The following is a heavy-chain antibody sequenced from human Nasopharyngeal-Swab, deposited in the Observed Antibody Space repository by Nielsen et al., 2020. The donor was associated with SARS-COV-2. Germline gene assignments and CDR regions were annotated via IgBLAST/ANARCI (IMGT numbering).Heavy chain of an antibody. CDR1: GFTFSSYA. CDR3: AKRVAGKYYYMDV. Sequence: GESLKISCAASGFTFSSYAMTWVRQAPGKGLEWVSSISVNGASTYYAGSVKGRFTTSRDNSRNTLYLQLNSLRAEDTAIYYCAKRVAGKYYYMDVWGKGTTVTVSS. CDR2: ISVNGAST. J-gene: IGHJ6*03. D-gene: IGHD3-10*01. V-gene: IGHV3-23*01.